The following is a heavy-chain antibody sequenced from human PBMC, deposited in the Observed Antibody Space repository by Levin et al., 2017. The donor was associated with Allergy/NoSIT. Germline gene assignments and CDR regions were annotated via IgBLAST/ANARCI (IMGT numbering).Heavy chain of an antibody. CDR2: IYTSGST. V-gene: IGHV4-4*07. D-gene: IGHD3-22*01. CDR3: AREPYYYDSSGYSNWFDP. Sequence: SETLSLTFTVSGGSISSYYWSWIRQPAGKGLEWIGRIYTSGSTNYNPSLKSRVTMSVDTSKNQFSLKLSSVTAADTAVYYCAREPYYYDSSGYSNWFDPWGQGTLVTVSS. J-gene: IGHJ5*02. CDR1: GGSISSYY.